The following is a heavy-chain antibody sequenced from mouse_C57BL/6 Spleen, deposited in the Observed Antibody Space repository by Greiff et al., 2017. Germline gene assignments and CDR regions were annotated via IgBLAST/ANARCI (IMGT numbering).Heavy chain of an antibody. CDR1: GYTFTSYW. D-gene: IGHD1-1*01. V-gene: IGHV1-53*01. CDR3: ASYGDQGFAY. J-gene: IGHJ3*01. Sequence: QVQLQQSGAELAKPGASVKLSCKASGYTFTSYWMHWVKQRPGQGLEWIGNINPSSGSTNYNEKFKGKATLTADKSSSTAHMQLRSLTAEDSAVXDGASYGDQGFAYWGQGTLVTVSA. CDR2: INPSSGST.